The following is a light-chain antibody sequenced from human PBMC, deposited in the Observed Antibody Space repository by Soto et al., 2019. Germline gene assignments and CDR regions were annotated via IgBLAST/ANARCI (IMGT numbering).Light chain of an antibody. J-gene: IGKJ1*01. CDR2: AAS. CDR3: QQGYSTPQT. V-gene: IGKV1-39*01. Sequence: DIQMTQSPSSLSASAGDRVTITCRVSQGISSHLNWYQQKPGKAPKLLIYAASSLQSGVPSRFSGSGSGTDFTLTINSLQPEDFATYYCQQGYSTPQTFGQGTKVEIK. CDR1: QGISSH.